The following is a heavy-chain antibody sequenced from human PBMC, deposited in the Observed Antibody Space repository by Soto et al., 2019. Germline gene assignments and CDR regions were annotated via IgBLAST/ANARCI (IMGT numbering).Heavy chain of an antibody. CDR3: ARPKGTYRSGYYYFDF. V-gene: IGHV1-69*01. Sequence: QVQLEQSGGEVKQPGSSVRVSCKTSGGTFSTYAINWVRQAPGQGLEWMGAIIPLFGTADYSQKFQGRVTITADESTSTAYMELSSLRFGDTAVYFCARPKGTYRSGYYYFDFWGQGTLVTVSS. CDR2: IIPLFGTA. CDR1: GGTFSTYA. J-gene: IGHJ4*02. D-gene: IGHD6-19*01.